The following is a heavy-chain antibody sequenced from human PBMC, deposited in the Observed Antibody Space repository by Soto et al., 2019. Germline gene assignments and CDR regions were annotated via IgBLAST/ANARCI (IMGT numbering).Heavy chain of an antibody. D-gene: IGHD3-9*01. CDR3: ARLNYDILTGYSPTGYYFDY. CDR1: GGSISSYY. J-gene: IGHJ4*02. CDR2: IYYSGST. V-gene: IGHV4-59*08. Sequence: SETLSLTCTVSGGSISSYYWSWIRQPPGKGLEWIGYIYYSGSTNYNPSLKSRVTISVDTSKNQFSLKLSSVTAADTAVYYCARLNYDILTGYSPTGYYFDYWGQGTLVTVSS.